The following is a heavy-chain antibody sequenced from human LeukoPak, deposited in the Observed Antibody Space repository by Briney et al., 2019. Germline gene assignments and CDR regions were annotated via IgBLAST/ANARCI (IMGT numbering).Heavy chain of an antibody. CDR3: ARRRQVSYYSPYAFDL. D-gene: IGHD2-15*01. CDR1: GGSFSGYY. V-gene: IGHV4-34*01. CDR2: INHSGST. J-gene: IGHJ3*01. Sequence: SETLSLTCAVYGGSFSGYYWSWIRQPPGKGLEWIGEINHSGSTNYNPSLKSRVTLSVDTSKNQFSLKLSSVTAADTAVYYCARRRQVSYYSPYAFDLWGQGTMVTVSS.